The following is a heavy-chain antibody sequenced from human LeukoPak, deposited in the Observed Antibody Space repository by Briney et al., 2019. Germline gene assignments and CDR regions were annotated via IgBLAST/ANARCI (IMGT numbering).Heavy chain of an antibody. CDR2: ISYSGST. V-gene: IGHV4-39*01. D-gene: IGHD3-10*01. J-gene: IGHJ4*02. Sequence: SETLSLTCSVSDGSISSSNSFWGWIRQPPGKGLEGIGSISYSGSTYYNPSLNSRVTIFADTSKNQFSLRLSSLTAADTAVYYCARRGISTIRGLITYFFDYWGQGTLVTVSS. CDR1: DGSISSSNSF. CDR3: ARRGISTIRGLITYFFDY.